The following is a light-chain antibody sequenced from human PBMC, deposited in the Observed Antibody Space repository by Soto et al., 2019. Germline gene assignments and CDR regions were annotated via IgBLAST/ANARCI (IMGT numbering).Light chain of an antibody. CDR1: ESVSSSF. CDR3: QQYGSSPST. V-gene: IGKV3-20*01. CDR2: GAS. J-gene: IGKJ1*01. Sequence: ENVFTQAPGTLSLSPGERATLSCRASESVSSSFLAWYQQRLGQAPRLLIYGASSRATGIPDRFSGSGSGTDFTLTISRLEPEDFAVYYCQQYGSSPSTFGQGTKVDIK.